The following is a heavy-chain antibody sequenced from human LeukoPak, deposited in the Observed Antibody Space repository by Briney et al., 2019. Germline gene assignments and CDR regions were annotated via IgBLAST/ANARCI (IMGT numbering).Heavy chain of an antibody. CDR1: GGSISSYY. D-gene: IGHD6-19*01. CDR2: IYYSGST. Sequence: SETLSLTCTVSGGSISSYYWSWIRQPPGKGLEWIGYIYYSGSTNYNPSLKSRVTISVDTSKNQFSLKLSSVTAADTAVYYCARDPSNTVGRYIYFDYWGQGTLVTVSS. J-gene: IGHJ4*02. CDR3: ARDPSNTVGRYIYFDY. V-gene: IGHV4-59*01.